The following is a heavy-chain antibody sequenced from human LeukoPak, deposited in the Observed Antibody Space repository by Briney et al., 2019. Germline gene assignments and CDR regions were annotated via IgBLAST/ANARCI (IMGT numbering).Heavy chain of an antibody. CDR1: GFTFSSYE. J-gene: IGHJ4*02. Sequence: PGGSLRLSCAASGFTFSSYEMNWVRQAPGKGLEWVSYISSSGSTIYYADSVKGRFTISRDNAKNSLYLQMNSLRAEDTALYYCARDPVTGSPYFDYWGQGTLVTVSS. V-gene: IGHV3-48*03. CDR2: ISSSGSTI. D-gene: IGHD1-20*01. CDR3: ARDPVTGSPYFDY.